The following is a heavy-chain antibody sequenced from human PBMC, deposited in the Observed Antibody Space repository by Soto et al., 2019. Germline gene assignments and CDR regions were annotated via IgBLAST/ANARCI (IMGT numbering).Heavy chain of an antibody. V-gene: IGHV1-69*01. D-gene: IGHD3-10*01. CDR3: ARDLDYYGSGSYYNFDY. CDR1: GGTFSSYA. Sequence: QVQLVQSGAEVKKPGSSVKVSCKASGGTFSSYAISWVRQAPGQGLEWMGGIIPIFGTANYAQKFQGRVTITAYESTSTAYMELRSLRPEDTAVYYCARDLDYYGSGSYYNFDYWGQGTLVTVSS. J-gene: IGHJ4*02. CDR2: IIPIFGTA.